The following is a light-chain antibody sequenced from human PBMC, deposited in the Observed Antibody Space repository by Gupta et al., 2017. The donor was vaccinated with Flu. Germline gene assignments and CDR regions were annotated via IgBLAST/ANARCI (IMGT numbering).Light chain of an antibody. CDR3: QQFYGTTRT. CDR2: WAA. CDR1: STVLSPSNNKNH. V-gene: IGKV4-1*01. Sequence: DIVMTQSPDFLTVSLGERATINCKSSSTVLSPSNNKNHLAWYQFKPGQAPKMLINWAAVRQSGVPDRCIGSGSATDVSLTITAFQAEDVAVYYCQQFYGTTRTFAGGTKAE. J-gene: IGKJ4*01.